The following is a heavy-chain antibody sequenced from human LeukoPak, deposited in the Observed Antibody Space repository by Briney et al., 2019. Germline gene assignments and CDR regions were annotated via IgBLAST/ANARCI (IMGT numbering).Heavy chain of an antibody. Sequence: PGGSLRLSCAAYGFTFSSYSMNWVRQAPGKGLEWVSFISSSSSYIYYADSVKGRFTISRDNAKKSVYLQMNSLRAEDTAVYYCARDTWTTVTHIFDYWGQGILVTVSS. V-gene: IGHV3-21*01. D-gene: IGHD4-17*01. CDR2: ISSSSSYI. J-gene: IGHJ4*02. CDR1: GFTFSSYS. CDR3: ARDTWTTVTHIFDY.